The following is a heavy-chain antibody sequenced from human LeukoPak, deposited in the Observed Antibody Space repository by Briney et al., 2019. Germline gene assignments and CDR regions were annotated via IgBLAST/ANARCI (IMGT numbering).Heavy chain of an antibody. CDR1: GVTVSSNTYD. CDR2: IYYSRNT. V-gene: IGHV4-39*01. J-gene: IGHJ4*02. Sequence: TSETLTLTCSASGVTVSSNTYDWGRNPQPPGKGLEWIGNIYYSRNTYYNPSLQIRVTISINTSNKQFFLKHTSVTAADTAVYYCVRRVLSFSRAAIFDYWGQGILVTLSS. D-gene: IGHD2-2*01. CDR3: VRRVLSFSRAAIFDY.